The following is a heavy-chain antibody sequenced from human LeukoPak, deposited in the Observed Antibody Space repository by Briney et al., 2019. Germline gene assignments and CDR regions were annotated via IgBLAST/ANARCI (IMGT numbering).Heavy chain of an antibody. D-gene: IGHD3-22*01. Sequence: SQTLSLTCAVSGGSISSPSYSWSWIRQSAGKGLEWIGYISHTGGTLDNPSLTSRVTMSLDRSRSQFSLRLSSVTAADTAVYYCARGAQFYYDTSGYFDYWGQGILVTVSS. CDR2: ISHTGGT. CDR3: ARGAQFYYDTSGYFDY. CDR1: GGSISSPSYS. J-gene: IGHJ4*02. V-gene: IGHV4-30-2*06.